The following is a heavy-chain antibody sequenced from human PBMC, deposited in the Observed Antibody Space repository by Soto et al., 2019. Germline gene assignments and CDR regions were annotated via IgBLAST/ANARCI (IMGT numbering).Heavy chain of an antibody. J-gene: IGHJ4*02. D-gene: IGHD3-16*01. CDR1: GFTFSSYA. CDR2: ISGSGDST. V-gene: IGHV3-23*01. CDR3: AKRGIGAYFDY. Sequence: EVQLLESGRGLVQPGGSLRLSCAAAGFTFSSYAMNWVRQAPGKGLEWVSVISGSGDSTYYADSVKGRFTISRDNSKNTLYLQMNSLRAEDTAVYYCAKRGIGAYFDYWGQGTLVTVSS.